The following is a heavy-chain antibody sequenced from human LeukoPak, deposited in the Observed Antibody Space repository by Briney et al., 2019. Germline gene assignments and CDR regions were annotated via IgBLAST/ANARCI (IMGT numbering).Heavy chain of an antibody. CDR3: ARGPSSGWHKADY. D-gene: IGHD6-19*01. CDR1: GYTFTSYS. V-gene: IGHV1-18*01. CDR2: ISSYNGNT. Sequence: ASVKVSCKASGYTFTSYSINWVRQAPGQGLEWMGWISSYNGNTNYAQKLHGRVTMTTDTSTSTAYMELRSLRSDDTAVYYCARGPSSGWHKADYWGKGTLVTVSS. J-gene: IGHJ4*02.